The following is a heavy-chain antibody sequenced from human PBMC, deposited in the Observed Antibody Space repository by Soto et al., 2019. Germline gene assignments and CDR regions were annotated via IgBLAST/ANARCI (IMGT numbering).Heavy chain of an antibody. V-gene: IGHV3-48*02. CDR1: EFTFSSYG. Sequence: PGGSLRLSCVASEFTFSSYGMNWVRQAPGRGLEWVSYISTISTTFYADSVRGRFAVSRDNAKNSVYLQMNSLRDEDTAVYYCARGKTALDAWGHGTTVTVSS. CDR2: ISTISTT. J-gene: IGHJ6*02. CDR3: ARGKTALDA.